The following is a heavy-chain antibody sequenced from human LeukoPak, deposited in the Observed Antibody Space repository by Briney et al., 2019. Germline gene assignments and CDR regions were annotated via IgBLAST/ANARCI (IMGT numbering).Heavy chain of an antibody. Sequence: SETLSLTCTVSGGSISSGSYYWSWIRQPAGKGLEWIGRIYTSGSTNYNPSLKSRVTISVDTSKNQFSLKLSSVTAADTAVYYCARAPSEGRTYDFWSGYSPYYFDYWGQGTLVTVSS. J-gene: IGHJ4*02. CDR1: GGSISSGSYY. V-gene: IGHV4-61*02. CDR3: ARAPSEGRTYDFWSGYSPYYFDY. D-gene: IGHD3-3*01. CDR2: IYTSGST.